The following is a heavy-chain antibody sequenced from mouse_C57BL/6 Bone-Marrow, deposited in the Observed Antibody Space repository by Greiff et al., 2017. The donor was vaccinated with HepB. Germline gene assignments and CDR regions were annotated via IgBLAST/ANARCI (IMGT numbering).Heavy chain of an antibody. CDR3: ARLTAMDY. J-gene: IGHJ4*01. CDR2: ISGGGGNT. Sequence: LVESGGGLVKPGGSLKLSCAASGFTFSSYTMSWVRQTPEKRLEWVATISGGGGNTYYPDSVKGRFTISRDNAKNTLYLQMSSLRSEDTALYYCARLTAMDYWGQGTSVTVSS. CDR1: GFTFSSYT. V-gene: IGHV5-9*01.